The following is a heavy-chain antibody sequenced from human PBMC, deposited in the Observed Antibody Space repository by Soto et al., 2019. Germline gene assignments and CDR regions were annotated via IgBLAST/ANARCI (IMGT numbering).Heavy chain of an antibody. CDR3: ATVGSSGYDPLFFDY. V-gene: IGHV1-24*01. Sequence: ASVKVSCKVSGYTLTELSMHWVRQAPGKGLEWMGGFDPEDGETTYAQKSQGRVTMTEDTSTDTAYMELSSLRSEDTAVYYCATVGSSGYDPLFFDYWGQGTLVTVSS. CDR1: GYTLTELS. J-gene: IGHJ4*02. D-gene: IGHD5-12*01. CDR2: FDPEDGET.